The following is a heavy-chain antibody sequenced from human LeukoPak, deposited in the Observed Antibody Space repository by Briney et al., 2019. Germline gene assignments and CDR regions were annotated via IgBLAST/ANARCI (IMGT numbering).Heavy chain of an antibody. CDR3: ARGVDHEGSYYYYMDV. CDR2: INHSGST. J-gene: IGHJ6*03. D-gene: IGHD3-9*01. CDR1: GGSFSGYY. V-gene: IGHV4-34*01. Sequence: SETLSLTCAVYGGSFSGYYWSWIRQPPGKGLEWIGEINHSGSTNYNPSLKSRVTISVDTSKNQFSLKLSSVTVADTAVYYCARGVDHEGSYYYYMDVWGKGTTVTVSS.